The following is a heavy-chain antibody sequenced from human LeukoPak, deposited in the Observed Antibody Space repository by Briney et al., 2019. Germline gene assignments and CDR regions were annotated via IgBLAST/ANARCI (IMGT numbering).Heavy chain of an antibody. Sequence: QPGGSLRLSCAASGFTFSSYGMHWVRQAPGKGLEWVAFIRYDGSNKYYADSVKGRFTISRDNSKNTLYLQMNSLRAEDTAVYYCAKEGAYSSSWPHYFDYWGQGTLVTVSS. J-gene: IGHJ4*02. CDR1: GFTFSSYG. D-gene: IGHD6-13*01. V-gene: IGHV3-30*02. CDR3: AKEGAYSSSWPHYFDY. CDR2: IRYDGSNK.